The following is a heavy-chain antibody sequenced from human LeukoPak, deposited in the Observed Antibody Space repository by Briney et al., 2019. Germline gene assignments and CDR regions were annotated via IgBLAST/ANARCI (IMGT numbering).Heavy chain of an antibody. D-gene: IGHD6-13*01. CDR3: AGFSYSSSWNPFDP. Sequence: PGGSLRLSCAASGFTFSDYYMSWIRQAPGKGLEWVSYISSSGSNIYYADSVKGRFTISRDNAKNSLYLQMNSLRAEDTAVYYCAGFSYSSSWNPFDPWGQGTLVTVSS. J-gene: IGHJ5*02. V-gene: IGHV3-11*04. CDR2: ISSSGSNI. CDR1: GFTFSDYY.